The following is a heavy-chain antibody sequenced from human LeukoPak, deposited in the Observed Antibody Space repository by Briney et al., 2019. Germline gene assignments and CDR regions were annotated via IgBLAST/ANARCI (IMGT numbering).Heavy chain of an antibody. CDR1: GGSISGSSYY. V-gene: IGHV4-39*07. Sequence: PSETLSLTCTVAGGSISGSSYYWGWIRQPPGKGLEWIGSIYYSGSTNYNPSLKSRVTMSVDTSKNQFSLKLSSVTAADTAVYYCASRASNRIAAYAFDIWGQGTMVTVSS. J-gene: IGHJ3*02. CDR2: IYYSGST. CDR3: ASRASNRIAAYAFDI. D-gene: IGHD6-6*01.